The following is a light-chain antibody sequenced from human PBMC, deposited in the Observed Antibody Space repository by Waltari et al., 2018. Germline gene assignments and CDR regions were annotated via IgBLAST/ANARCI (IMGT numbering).Light chain of an antibody. CDR3: FLPYSGALYV. J-gene: IGLJ1*01. CDR2: DTT. CDR1: TGPVTSSHY. V-gene: IGLV7-46*01. Sequence: QAVVTQEPSLTVSPGGTVTLTCGSSTGPVTSSHYPYWFQQRPGQAPRTLIYDTTKTHSCTPARFSGSLLGGKAALTLSGAQPEDDADYYCFLPYSGALYVFGTGTKVTVL.